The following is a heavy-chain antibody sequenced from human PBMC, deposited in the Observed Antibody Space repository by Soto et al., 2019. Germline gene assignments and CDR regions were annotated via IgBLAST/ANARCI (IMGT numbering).Heavy chain of an antibody. J-gene: IGHJ3*02. CDR1: GFTFSSYA. CDR2: ISYDGSNK. Sequence: QVQLVESGGGVVQPGRSLRLSCAASGFTFSSYAMHWVRQAPGKGLVWVAVISYDGSNKYYADSVKGRFTISRDNSKNTLYLQMNSLRAEDTAVYYCARDGSTVTDADAFDIWGQGTMVTVSS. D-gene: IGHD4-17*01. CDR3: ARDGSTVTDADAFDI. V-gene: IGHV3-30-3*01.